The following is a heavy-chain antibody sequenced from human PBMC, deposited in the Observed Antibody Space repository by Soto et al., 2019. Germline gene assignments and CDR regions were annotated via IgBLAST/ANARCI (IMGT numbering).Heavy chain of an antibody. CDR1: GDSVSSNSAA. J-gene: IGHJ6*02. Sequence: WETLSLTCAISGDSVSSNSAAWNWIRQSPSRGLEWLGRTYYRSKWYNDYAVSVKSRITINPDTSKNQFSLQLNSVTPEDTAVYYCAREGRYCSSTSCYKDYYYYGMDVWGQGTTVTVSS. D-gene: IGHD2-2*02. CDR2: TYYRSKWYN. CDR3: AREGRYCSSTSCYKDYYYYGMDV. V-gene: IGHV6-1*01.